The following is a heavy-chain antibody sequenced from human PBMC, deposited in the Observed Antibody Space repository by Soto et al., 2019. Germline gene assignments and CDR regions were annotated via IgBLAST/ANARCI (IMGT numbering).Heavy chain of an antibody. J-gene: IGHJ4*02. V-gene: IGHV3-23*01. CDR2: ISATGGSV. CDR3: AGLSGYCAGGACLPDFDN. D-gene: IGHD2-8*02. CDR1: GFIFSTHG. Sequence: GGSLRLSCAASGFIFSTHGMSWVRQAPGKGLEWVSSISATGGSVYYADAVRGRFIISRDNSKNKVYLQMSSLRVEDTATYFCAGLSGYCAGGACLPDFDNWGQGILVTVSS.